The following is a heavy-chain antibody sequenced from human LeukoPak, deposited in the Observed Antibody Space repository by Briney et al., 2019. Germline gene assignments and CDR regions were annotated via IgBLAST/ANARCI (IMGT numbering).Heavy chain of an antibody. CDR1: GYTFTSYY. D-gene: IGHD3-3*01. CDR3: ARGRESYDFWSGYYNPFDY. V-gene: IGHV1-46*01. Sequence: ASVKVSCKASGYTFTSYYMHWVRQAPGQGLEWMGIINPSGGSTSYAQKFQGRVTMTRNTSISTAYMELSSLRSEDTAVYYCARGRESYDFWSGYYNPFDYWGQGTLVTVSS. CDR2: INPSGGST. J-gene: IGHJ4*02.